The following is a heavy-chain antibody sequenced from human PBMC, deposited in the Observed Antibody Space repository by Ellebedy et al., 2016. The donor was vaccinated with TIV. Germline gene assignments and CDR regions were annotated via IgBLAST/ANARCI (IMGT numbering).Heavy chain of an antibody. J-gene: IGHJ6*02. D-gene: IGHD5-18*01. CDR3: ARAKGSSPWIQLNYYGMDV. CDR1: GFTFSTYA. V-gene: IGHV3-23*01. CDR2: ISGSGGGT. Sequence: GGSLRLSXAASGFTFSTYAMSWVRQAPGKGLEWVSAISGSGGGTHYADSVKGRFTISRDNSKNTLYLQMNSLRAEDTAVYYCARAKGSSPWIQLNYYGMDVWGQGTTVTVSS.